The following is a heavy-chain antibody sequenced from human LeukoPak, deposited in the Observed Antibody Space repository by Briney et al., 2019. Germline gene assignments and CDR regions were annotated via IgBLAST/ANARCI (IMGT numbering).Heavy chain of an antibody. V-gene: IGHV3-21*01. D-gene: IGHD3-16*01. CDR3: ARDFTGGEYFDS. CDR1: GFTFSSFR. J-gene: IGHJ4*02. CDR2: ISPSSTYI. Sequence: GGSLRLSCAASGFTFSSFRMTWVRQAPGKGLEWVASISPSSTYIYYGDSLKGRVTVSRDNAKRLLFLHMSSLRPDDTAVYYCARDFTGGEYFDSWGQGALVSVSS.